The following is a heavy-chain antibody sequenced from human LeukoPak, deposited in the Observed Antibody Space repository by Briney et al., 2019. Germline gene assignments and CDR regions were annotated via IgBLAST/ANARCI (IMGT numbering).Heavy chain of an antibody. J-gene: IGHJ4*02. D-gene: IGHD1-26*01. CDR1: GVSSSRND. CDR2: MSASGST. Sequence: SETLSLTCTVSGVSSSRNDWGWIRQPPGKGLEWIGIMSASGSTSYSPSLESRVTISLDTSKTQFSLKLNSVTAADTAVYYCASGPWELDYWGQGILVTVSS. V-gene: IGHV4-4*08. CDR3: ASGPWELDY.